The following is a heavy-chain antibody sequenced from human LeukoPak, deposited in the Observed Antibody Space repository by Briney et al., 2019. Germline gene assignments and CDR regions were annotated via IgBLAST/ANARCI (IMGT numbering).Heavy chain of an antibody. CDR1: DGSSSSSS. CDR3: ARRQQTGGDNGLHNWFDP. CDR2: IYSSGST. Sequence: PSETLSLTCTVSDGSSSSSSWNWIRQPPGKGLEWIGSIYSSGSTKYNPSLESRVTISVDTSKNQISLNLRSVTAADTAIYYCARRQQTGGDNGLHNWFDPWGQGTLVTVSS. V-gene: IGHV4-59*08. D-gene: IGHD2-21*01. J-gene: IGHJ5*02.